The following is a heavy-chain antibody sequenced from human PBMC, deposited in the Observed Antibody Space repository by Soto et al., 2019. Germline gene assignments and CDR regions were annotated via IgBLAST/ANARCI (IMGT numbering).Heavy chain of an antibody. CDR1: GFTFSSYW. CDR2: IKQDGSEK. Sequence: GGSLRLSCAASGFTFSSYWMSWVRQAPGKGLEWVANIKQDGSEKYYVDSVKGRFTISRDNAKNSLYLQMNSLRAEDTALYYCAKYSGYDAFDIWGQGTMVTVSS. CDR3: AKYSGYDAFDI. V-gene: IGHV3-7*03. J-gene: IGHJ3*02. D-gene: IGHD5-12*01.